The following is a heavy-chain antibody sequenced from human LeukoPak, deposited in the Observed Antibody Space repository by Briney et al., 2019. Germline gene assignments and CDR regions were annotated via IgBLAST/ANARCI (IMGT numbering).Heavy chain of an antibody. CDR2: IRYDGSNK. D-gene: IGHD6-19*01. V-gene: IGHV3-30*02. CDR1: GFTFSSYG. Sequence: GGSLRLSCAASGFTFSSYGMHWVRQAPGKGLEWVAFIRYDGSNKYYADSVKGRFTISRDNSKNTLYLQMNSLRAEDTAVYSCARDSRIAMAGYYFFDYWGQGTLVTVSS. CDR3: ARDSRIAMAGYYFFDY. J-gene: IGHJ4*02.